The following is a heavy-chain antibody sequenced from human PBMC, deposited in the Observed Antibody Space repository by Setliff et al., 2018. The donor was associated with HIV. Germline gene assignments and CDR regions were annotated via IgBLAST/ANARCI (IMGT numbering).Heavy chain of an antibody. CDR2: IDNSGST. J-gene: IGHJ3*02. CDR1: GGSISSYY. Sequence: SETLSLTCTVSGGSISSYYWSWIRQPPGKGLEWIAYIDNSGSTNYNPSLKSRVTISVDTSKNQFSLKLSSVTAADTAVYYCARVPLYCSGGKCFSISAFHIWGQGTTVTVSS. D-gene: IGHD2-15*01. CDR3: ARVPLYCSGGKCFSISAFHI. V-gene: IGHV4-59*01.